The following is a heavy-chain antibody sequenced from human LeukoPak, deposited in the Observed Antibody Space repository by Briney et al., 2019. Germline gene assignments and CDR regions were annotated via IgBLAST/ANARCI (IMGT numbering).Heavy chain of an antibody. D-gene: IGHD3-10*01. CDR1: GYTLTELS. CDR2: INPNSGGT. J-gene: IGHJ4*02. CDR3: ARDQRGYFDY. Sequence: ASVKVSCKVSGYTLTELSMHWVRQAPGQGLEWMGWINPNSGGTNYAQKFQGRVTMTRDTSISTAYMELSRLRSDDTAVYYCARDQRGYFDYWGQGTLVTVSS. V-gene: IGHV1-2*02.